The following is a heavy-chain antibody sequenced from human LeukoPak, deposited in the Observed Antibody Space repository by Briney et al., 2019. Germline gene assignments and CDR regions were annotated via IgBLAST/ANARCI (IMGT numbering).Heavy chain of an antibody. J-gene: IGHJ4*02. D-gene: IGHD6-13*01. CDR2: IYYSGST. CDR1: GGSISSSSYY. CDR3: ARHGSSWYYFDY. V-gene: IGHV4-39*01. Sequence: PSETLSLTCTVSGGSISSSSYYWGWIRQPPGKGLEWIGSIYYSGSTYYNPSLKSRVTISVDTSKNRFSLKLSSVTAADTAVYYCARHGSSWYYFDYWGQGTLVTVSS.